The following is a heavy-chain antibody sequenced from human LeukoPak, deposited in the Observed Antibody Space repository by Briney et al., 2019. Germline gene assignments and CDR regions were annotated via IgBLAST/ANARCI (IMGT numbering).Heavy chain of an antibody. CDR1: GFTFSTYE. Sequence: LPGGSLRLSCAASGFTFSTYEMNWVRQAPGKGLEWVSYISSSGSPIYYADPVKGRFTISRDNAKNSLYLQMNSLRAEDTAVYYCATGGGGYSYGYSINWGQGTLATVSS. V-gene: IGHV3-48*03. J-gene: IGHJ4*02. CDR3: ATGGGGYSYGYSIN. CDR2: ISSSGSPI. D-gene: IGHD5-18*01.